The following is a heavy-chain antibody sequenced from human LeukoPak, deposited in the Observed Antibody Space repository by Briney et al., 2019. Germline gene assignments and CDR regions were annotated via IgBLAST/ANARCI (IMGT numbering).Heavy chain of an antibody. D-gene: IGHD1-1*01. Sequence: GGSLRLSCTASGFTSGDYAMSWVRQAPGKGLEWVGFIRSKAYGGTTEYAASVKGRFTISRDDSKSIAYLQMNSLKTEDTAVYYCTGGDGNDFDYWGQGTLVTVSS. J-gene: IGHJ4*02. CDR2: IRSKAYGGTT. CDR3: TGGDGNDFDY. V-gene: IGHV3-49*04. CDR1: GFTSGDYA.